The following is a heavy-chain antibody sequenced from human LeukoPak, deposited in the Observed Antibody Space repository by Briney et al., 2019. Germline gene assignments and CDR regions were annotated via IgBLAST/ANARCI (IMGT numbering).Heavy chain of an antibody. CDR1: GGTFSSYA. CDR2: IIPIFGTA. V-gene: IGHV1-69*05. D-gene: IGHD6-13*01. J-gene: IGHJ6*03. Sequence: SVKVSCKASGGTFSSYAISWVRQAPGQGLEWMGGIIPIFGTANYAQKFQGRVTITTDESTSTAYMELSSLRSDDTAVYYCASFTKQQPLGYYYYYMDVWGKGTTVTVSS. CDR3: ASFTKQQPLGYYYYYMDV.